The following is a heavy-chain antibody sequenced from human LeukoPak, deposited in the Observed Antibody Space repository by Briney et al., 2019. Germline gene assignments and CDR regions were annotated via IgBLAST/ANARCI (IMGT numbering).Heavy chain of an antibody. Sequence: SETLSLTCTVSGYSIGSGYYWGWIRQSPGKGLEWIGNIYHSGRSYYNPSLKSRVTISVDTSKNYFSLKLSSVTAADTAVYYCAREMATLVAFDIWGQGTMVTVSS. D-gene: IGHD5-24*01. J-gene: IGHJ3*02. V-gene: IGHV4-38-2*02. CDR2: IYHSGRS. CDR1: GYSIGSGYY. CDR3: AREMATLVAFDI.